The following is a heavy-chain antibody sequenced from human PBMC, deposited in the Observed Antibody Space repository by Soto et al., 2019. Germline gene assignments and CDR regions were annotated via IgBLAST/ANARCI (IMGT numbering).Heavy chain of an antibody. CDR3: ARNSLNGYYNYYYSMDV. CDR2: IYPDDSDT. V-gene: IGHV5-51*01. Sequence: GESLKISCKSSGYSFSSYWIAWVRLMPGKGLEWMGSIYPDDSDTKYSPSFQGQVTISADKSISAAYLQWSSLKASDTAIYYCARNSLNGYYNYYYSMDVWGQGTTVTVSS. D-gene: IGHD3-9*01. CDR1: GYSFSSYW. J-gene: IGHJ6*02.